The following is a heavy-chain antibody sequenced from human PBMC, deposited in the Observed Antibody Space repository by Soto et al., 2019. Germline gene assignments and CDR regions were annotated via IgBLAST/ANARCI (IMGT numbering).Heavy chain of an antibody. CDR1: GYTFTSYA. Sequence: ASVKVPCKASGYTFTSYAMHWVRQAPGQRLEWMGWINAGNGNTKYSQKFQGRVTITRDTSASTAYMELSSLRSEDTAVYYCAILPRTIPLGAHGMDVWGQGTTVTVSS. CDR2: INAGNGNT. CDR3: AILPRTIPLGAHGMDV. V-gene: IGHV1-3*01. J-gene: IGHJ6*02. D-gene: IGHD3-16*01.